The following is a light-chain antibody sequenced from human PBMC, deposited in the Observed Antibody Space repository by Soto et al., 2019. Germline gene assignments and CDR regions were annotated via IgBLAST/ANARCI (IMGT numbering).Light chain of an antibody. Sequence: QSALTQPASVSGSPGQSITISCTGTSSDVGSDNLVSWYQQHPGKAPKLMIYEGSKRPSGVSNRFSGSKSGNTASLTISGLKAEDEADYSCCSYAGSSTAIFGGGTKVTVL. J-gene: IGLJ2*01. V-gene: IGLV2-23*01. CDR2: EGS. CDR3: CSYAGSSTAI. CDR1: SSDVGSDNL.